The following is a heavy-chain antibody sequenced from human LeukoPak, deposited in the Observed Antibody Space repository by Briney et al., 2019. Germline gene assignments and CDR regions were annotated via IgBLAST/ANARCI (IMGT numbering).Heavy chain of an antibody. CDR1: GYRFTSYW. D-gene: IGHD1-7*01. Sequence: EESLKISCKVSGYRFTSYWIGWVRQMPGKGLEWMGIIYPGDSDTRYSPSFQGQVTISADKSINTAYLQWSSLRASDTAMYYCARRAAESELLDYWGQGTLVTVSS. CDR3: ARRAAESELLDY. V-gene: IGHV5-51*01. J-gene: IGHJ4*02. CDR2: IYPGDSDT.